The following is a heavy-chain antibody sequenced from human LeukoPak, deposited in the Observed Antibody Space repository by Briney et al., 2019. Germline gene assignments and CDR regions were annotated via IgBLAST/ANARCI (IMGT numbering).Heavy chain of an antibody. V-gene: IGHV3-11*01. CDR2: ISRSGDTI. CDR1: GFTFSDYS. CDR3: ARDPGYYGGYDY. D-gene: IGHD3-9*01. J-gene: IGHJ4*02. Sequence: GGSLRLSCEASGFTFSDYSMSWIRQAPEKGLEWVSYISRSGDTIYYADSVEGRFTISRDNAKNSLYLQMNFLRAEDTAVYYCARDPGYYGGYDYWGQGTLVTVSS.